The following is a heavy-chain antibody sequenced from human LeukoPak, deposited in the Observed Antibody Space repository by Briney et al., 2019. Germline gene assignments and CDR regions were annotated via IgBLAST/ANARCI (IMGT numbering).Heavy chain of an antibody. J-gene: IGHJ4*02. CDR1: GGSFSGYY. V-gene: IGHV4-34*01. D-gene: IGHD3-10*01. Sequence: ETLSLTCAVYGGSFSGYYWNWIRQPPGKGLEWIGEINHSRSTNYNPSLKSRVTISVDMSKNQFSLKLSSVTAADTAVYYCARNTMVSETIDYWGQGTLVTVSS. CDR2: INHSRST. CDR3: ARNTMVSETIDY.